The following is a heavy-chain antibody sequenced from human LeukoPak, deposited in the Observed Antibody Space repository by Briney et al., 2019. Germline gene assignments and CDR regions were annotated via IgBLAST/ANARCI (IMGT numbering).Heavy chain of an antibody. CDR3: AREAFRGPKYGGYYMDV. D-gene: IGHD3-16*01. Sequence: PGGSLRLSCAASGFTFSNYGMNWVRQAPGKGLEWVSSISSSSSYIYYADSVKGRFTISRDNAKNSLYLQMNSLRAEDTAVYYCAREAFRGPKYGGYYMDVWGKGTTVTVSS. J-gene: IGHJ6*03. CDR2: ISSSSSYI. CDR1: GFTFSNYG. V-gene: IGHV3-21*01.